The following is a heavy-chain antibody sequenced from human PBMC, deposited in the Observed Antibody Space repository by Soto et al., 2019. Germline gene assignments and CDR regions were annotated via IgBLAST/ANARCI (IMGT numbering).Heavy chain of an antibody. V-gene: IGHV4-59*01. Sequence: SETLSLTCTVSGGSISSYYWSWIRKPPGRGLEWIGYIYYSGSTNYNPSLKSRVTISVDTSKNQFSLKLSSVTAADTAVYYCARDRTNWNDVPYAFDIWGQGTMVTVSS. J-gene: IGHJ3*02. D-gene: IGHD1-1*01. CDR2: IYYSGST. CDR3: ARDRTNWNDVPYAFDI. CDR1: GGSISSYY.